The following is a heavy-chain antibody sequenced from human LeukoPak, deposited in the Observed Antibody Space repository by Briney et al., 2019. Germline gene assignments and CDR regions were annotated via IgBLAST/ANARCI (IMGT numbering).Heavy chain of an antibody. CDR1: GGSISSGGYY. J-gene: IGHJ4*02. V-gene: IGHV4-30-2*01. CDR3: ARERVFGADY. D-gene: IGHD3-3*01. CDR2: IYHSGST. Sequence: PSETLSLTCTVSGGSISSGGYYWSWIRQPPGKGLEWIGYIYHSGSTYYNPSLKSRVTISVDRSKNQFSLKLSSVTAADTAVYYCARERVFGADYWGQGTLVTVSS.